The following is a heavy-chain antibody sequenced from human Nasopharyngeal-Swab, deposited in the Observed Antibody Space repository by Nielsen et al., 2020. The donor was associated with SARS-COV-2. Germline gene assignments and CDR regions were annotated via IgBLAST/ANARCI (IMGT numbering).Heavy chain of an antibody. CDR1: GGSISSGGYY. CDR2: IYYSGST. D-gene: IGHD3-22*01. J-gene: IGHJ3*02. CDR3: ARAVIVVVINAFDI. Sequence: SETLSLTCTVSGGSISSGGYYWSWIRQHPGKGLEWIGYIYYSGSTYYNPSLKSRVTISVDTSKNQFSLKLSPVTAADTAVYYCARAVIVVVINAFDIWGQGTMVTVSS. V-gene: IGHV4-31*03.